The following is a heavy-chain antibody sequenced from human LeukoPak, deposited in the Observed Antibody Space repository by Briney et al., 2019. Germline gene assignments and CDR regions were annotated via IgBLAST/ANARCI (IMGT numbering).Heavy chain of an antibody. J-gene: IGHJ6*04. D-gene: IGHD3-9*01. V-gene: IGHV1-69*04. CDR1: GGASTEHA. CDR2: IIPILGKT. CDR3: ARPSESGGSVFDHLRLDV. Sequence: ASVRLSCKASGGASTEHAITWLRQAPGQGLEWMGRIIPILGKTYYAHNFRGRVTITADKSTSTVYMEVSSLRSEDTAMYYCARPSESGGSVFDHLRLDVWGAGTTDSVSS.